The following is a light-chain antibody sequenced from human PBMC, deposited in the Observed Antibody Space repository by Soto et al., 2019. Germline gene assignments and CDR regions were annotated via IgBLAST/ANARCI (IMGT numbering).Light chain of an antibody. CDR3: SSYTSSSTLV. Sequence: QSVLTQPASVSGSPGQSITISCTGTSSDVGGYNYVSWHQQHPGKAPKLIIYEVSNRPSGVSNRFSGSKSGNTASLTISGLQAEDEADYYCSSYTSSSTLVFGGGTKLTVL. CDR1: SSDVGGYNY. CDR2: EVS. J-gene: IGLJ2*01. V-gene: IGLV2-14*01.